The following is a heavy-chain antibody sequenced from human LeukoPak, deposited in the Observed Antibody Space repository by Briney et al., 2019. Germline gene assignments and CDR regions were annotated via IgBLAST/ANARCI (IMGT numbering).Heavy chain of an antibody. CDR2: IIPILGIA. V-gene: IGHV1-69*02. CDR1: GGTFSSYT. J-gene: IGHJ5*02. CDR3: ASGWYSSGWDRGYNWFDP. Sequence: SVKVSCKASGGTFSSYTISWVRQAPGQGLEWMGSIIPILGIANYAQKFQGRVTITADKSTSTAYMELSSLRSEDTAVYYCASGWYSSGWDRGYNWFDPWGQGTLVTVSS. D-gene: IGHD6-19*01.